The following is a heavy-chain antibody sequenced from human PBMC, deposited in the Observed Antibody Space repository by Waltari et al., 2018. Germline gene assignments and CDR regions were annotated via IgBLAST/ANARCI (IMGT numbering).Heavy chain of an antibody. J-gene: IGHJ4*02. CDR2: IYYSGSP. V-gene: IGHV4-39*01. Sequence: WGWIRQPPGKGLEWIGRIYYSGSPDYNPSLKGRVTISVDTSKNQFALKLSSVTAADTAVYYCASSYSSGWYSTFDYWGQGTLVTVSS. CDR3: ASSYSSGWYSTFDY. D-gene: IGHD6-19*01.